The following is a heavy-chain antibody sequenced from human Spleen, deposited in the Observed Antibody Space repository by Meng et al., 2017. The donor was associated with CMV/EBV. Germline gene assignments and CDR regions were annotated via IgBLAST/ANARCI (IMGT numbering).Heavy chain of an antibody. J-gene: IGHJ4*02. CDR3: ARDRGFDLDYFDY. CDR1: GFTFSSYS. Sequence: GESLKISCAASGFTFSSYSMNWVRQAPGKGLEWVSSISSSSSYIYYADSVKGRFTISRDNAKNSLYLQMNSLRAEDTAVYYCARDRGFDLDYFDYWGQGTLVTVSS. D-gene: IGHD3-9*01. CDR2: ISSSSSYI. V-gene: IGHV3-21*04.